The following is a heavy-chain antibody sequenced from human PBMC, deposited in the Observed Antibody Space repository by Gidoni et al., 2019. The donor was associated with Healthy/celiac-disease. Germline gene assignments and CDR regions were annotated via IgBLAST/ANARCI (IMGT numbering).Heavy chain of an antibody. Sequence: QVQLQESGPGLVKPSETLSLTCKVSGGSISSYYWRWIRQPPGKGLEWIGYIYYSGSTNYNPSLKSRVTISVDTSKNQFSLKLSSVTAADTAVYYCARYSRLYDSSGHTGDYFDYWGQGTLVTVSS. J-gene: IGHJ4*02. CDR2: IYYSGST. D-gene: IGHD3-22*01. V-gene: IGHV4-59*01. CDR3: ARYSRLYDSSGHTGDYFDY. CDR1: GGSISSYY.